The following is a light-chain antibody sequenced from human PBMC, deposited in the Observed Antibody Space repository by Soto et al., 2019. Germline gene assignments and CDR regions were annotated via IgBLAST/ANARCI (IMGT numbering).Light chain of an antibody. CDR3: QQLNSYPPYT. V-gene: IGKV1-9*01. CDR1: QGISSY. J-gene: IGKJ2*01. CDR2: AES. Sequence: DIQLTQSPSFLSASVGDRVTITCRARQGISSYLTWYQQKPGKATKLLIYAESTLQRGVPSRFSGSGSGTEFTLTISSLQPEDFATYYCQQLNSYPPYTFGQGTKLEIK.